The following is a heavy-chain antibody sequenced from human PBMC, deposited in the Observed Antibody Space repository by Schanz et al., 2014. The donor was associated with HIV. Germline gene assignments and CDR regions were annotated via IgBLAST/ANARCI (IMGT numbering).Heavy chain of an antibody. CDR1: GYTFSDYD. J-gene: IGHJ5*02. CDR3: ARDGTELGYNWFDP. V-gene: IGHV1-8*02. CDR2: MNPNSGNT. D-gene: IGHD7-27*01. Sequence: QVQLVQSGPEVKKPGASVRVSCETSGYTFSDYDINWVRQAPGQGLEWMGWMNPNSGNTGYAQKLQGRLTMTTDTSPSTAYMELRSLRSDDTAVYYCARDGTELGYNWFDPWGQGTLVTVSS.